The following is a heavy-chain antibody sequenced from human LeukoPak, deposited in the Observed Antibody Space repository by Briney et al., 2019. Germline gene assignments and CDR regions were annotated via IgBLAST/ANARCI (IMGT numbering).Heavy chain of an antibody. CDR1: GGSISSCGYY. CDR2: IYYSGST. D-gene: IGHD2-2*01. CDR3: ARAPALAAADNWFDP. Sequence: SRTLSLTCTVSGGSISSCGYYWSWIRQHPGNGLEWIGYIYYSGSTYDNPSLKSRVTISVDTSKNQFSLKLSSVTAADTAVYYCARAPALAAADNWFDPWGQGTLVTVSS. J-gene: IGHJ5*02. V-gene: IGHV4-31*03.